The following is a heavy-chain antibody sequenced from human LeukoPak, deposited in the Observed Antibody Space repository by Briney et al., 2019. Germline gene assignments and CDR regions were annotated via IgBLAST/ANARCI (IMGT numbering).Heavy chain of an antibody. CDR2: INPNSGGT. V-gene: IGHV1-2*02. CDR1: GYTFTGYY. J-gene: IGHJ1*01. CDR3: ASSGSYSWEYFQH. Sequence: ASVTVSCKASGYTFTGYYMHWVRQAPGQGLEWMGWINPNSGGTNYAQKVQGRVTMTRDTSISTAYMELSRLRSDDTAVYYCASSGSYSWEYFQHWGQGTLVTVSS. D-gene: IGHD1-26*01.